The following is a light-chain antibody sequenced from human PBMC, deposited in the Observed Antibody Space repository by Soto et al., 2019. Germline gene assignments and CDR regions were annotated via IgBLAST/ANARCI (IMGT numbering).Light chain of an antibody. J-gene: IGKJ4*01. CDR2: DAS. V-gene: IGKV1-5*01. Sequence: IPMTQSPSTVSASVGDRVTITCRASQSINSWLAWYQQKQGIAPRVLIHDASNLETGVPSRFRGGGSGTELTLTITTLKSEDSETDECHQYHSLPLTFGGGTKVDIK. CDR1: QSINSW. CDR3: HQYHSLPLT.